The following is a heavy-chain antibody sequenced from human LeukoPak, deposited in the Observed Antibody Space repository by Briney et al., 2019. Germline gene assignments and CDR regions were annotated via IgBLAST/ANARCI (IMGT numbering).Heavy chain of an antibody. V-gene: IGHV4-38-2*01. J-gene: IGHJ4*02. CDR3: AGSAAMTNFDY. CDR2: IYHSGST. CDR1: GYSISSGYH. Sequence: PSETLSLTCAVSGYSISSGYHWGWIRQPPGKGLEWIGSIYHSGSTYYNPSLKSRVTISVDTSKNQFSLKLSSVTAADTAVYYCAGSAAMTNFDYWGQGTLVTVSS. D-gene: IGHD2-2*01.